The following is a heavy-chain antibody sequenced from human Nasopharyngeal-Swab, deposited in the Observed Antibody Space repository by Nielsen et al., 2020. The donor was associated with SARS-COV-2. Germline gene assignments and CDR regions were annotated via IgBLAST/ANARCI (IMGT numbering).Heavy chain of an antibody. V-gene: IGHV3-7*01. CDR3: ARDIYGDNYYYYYGMDV. Sequence: GESLKISCAASGFTFSSYWMSWVRQAPGKGLEWVANIKQDGSEKYYVDSVKGRFTNSRDNAKNSLYLQMNSLRAEDTAVYYCARDIYGDNYYYYYGMDVWGQGTTVTVSS. D-gene: IGHD4/OR15-4a*01. CDR2: IKQDGSEK. J-gene: IGHJ6*02. CDR1: GFTFSSYW.